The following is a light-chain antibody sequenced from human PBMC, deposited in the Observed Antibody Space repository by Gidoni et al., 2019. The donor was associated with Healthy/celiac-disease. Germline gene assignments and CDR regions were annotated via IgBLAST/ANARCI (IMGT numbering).Light chain of an antibody. CDR1: QSISSW. J-gene: IGKJ1*01. Sequence: DIQMTQSPSTLSASVGDRVTITCRASQSISSWLAWYQQKPGKAPKLLIYKESRLESGGPSRFSGSGSGTEFTLTISSLQPDDFATYYGQQYKSYWTFGQGTKVEIK. V-gene: IGKV1-5*03. CDR3: QQYKSYWT. CDR2: KES.